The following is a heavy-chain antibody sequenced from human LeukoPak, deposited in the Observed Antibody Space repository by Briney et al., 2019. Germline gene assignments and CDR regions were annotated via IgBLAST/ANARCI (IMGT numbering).Heavy chain of an antibody. Sequence: SETLSLTCAVYGGSFSGYYWSWIRQPPGKGLEWIGEINHSGSTNYNPSLKSRVTISVDTSKNQFSLKLSSVTAADTAVYYCARHPDTAMVTYDYWGQGTLVTVSS. CDR3: ARHPDTAMVTYDY. CDR1: GGSFSGYY. J-gene: IGHJ4*02. D-gene: IGHD5-18*01. V-gene: IGHV4-34*01. CDR2: INHSGST.